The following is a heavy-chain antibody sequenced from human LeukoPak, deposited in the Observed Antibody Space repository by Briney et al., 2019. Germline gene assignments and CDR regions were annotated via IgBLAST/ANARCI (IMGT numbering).Heavy chain of an antibody. V-gene: IGHV1-69*05. CDR3: VAQLVDAPPTFDY. D-gene: IGHD1-1*01. CDR2: IFGTV. J-gene: IGHJ4*02. Sequence: SVKVSCKASGGSFSNFAISWVRQAPGQGFEWLGGIFGTVTYAPNFQGRVSFTTDGSTSTAYMELSGLTSEDTAVYYFVAQLVDAPPTFDYWGQGTLVTVSS. CDR1: GGSFSNFA.